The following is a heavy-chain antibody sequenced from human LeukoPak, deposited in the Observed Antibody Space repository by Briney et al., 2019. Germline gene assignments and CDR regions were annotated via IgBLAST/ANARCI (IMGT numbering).Heavy chain of an antibody. D-gene: IGHD3-10*01. CDR2: IYYSGST. CDR1: GGSISSGGYY. CDR3: ARGTTMVRGVSHFDY. V-gene: IGHV4-31*03. Sequence: SETLSLTCTVSGGSISSGGYYWSWIRQHPGKGLEWVGYIYYSGSTYYNPSLKSRVTISVDTSKNQFSLKLSSVTAADTAVYYCARGTTMVRGVSHFDYWGQGTLVTVSS. J-gene: IGHJ4*02.